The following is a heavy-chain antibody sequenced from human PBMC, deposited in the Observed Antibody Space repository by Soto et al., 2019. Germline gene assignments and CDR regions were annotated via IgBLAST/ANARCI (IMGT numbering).Heavy chain of an antibody. D-gene: IGHD2-15*01. Sequence: PGESLKVSWKGSGYSFTSYWIDWVRQMPGKRLEWMGIIYPGDSDTRYSPSFQGQVTISADKSISTAYLQWSSLKASETAMYYCATRYCSGGSCYSSLIDAFDIWGQGTMVTVSS. CDR3: ATRYCSGGSCYSSLIDAFDI. CDR2: IYPGDSDT. J-gene: IGHJ3*02. CDR1: GYSFTSYW. V-gene: IGHV5-51*01.